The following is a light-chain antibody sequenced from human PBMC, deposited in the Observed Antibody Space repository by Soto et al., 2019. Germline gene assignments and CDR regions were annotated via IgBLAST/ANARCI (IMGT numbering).Light chain of an antibody. CDR2: GAS. Sequence: EIVLTHSPGTLSLSPGERATLSCRASQSGSGSYLAWYQQKPGQAPRLLISGASRRATGVPDRFSGSGSGTDFTLTISSLEPEDFAVYYCQQYGNSPLTFGGGTKVDIK. V-gene: IGKV3-20*01. CDR1: QSGSGSY. J-gene: IGKJ4*01. CDR3: QQYGNSPLT.